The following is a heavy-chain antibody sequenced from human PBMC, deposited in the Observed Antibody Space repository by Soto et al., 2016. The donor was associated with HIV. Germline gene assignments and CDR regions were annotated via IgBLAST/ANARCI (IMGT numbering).Heavy chain of an antibody. CDR3: ARIQRYTMIVVVIPKGLTYFDY. Sequence: QVQLQESGPGLVKPSGTLSLTCAVSGGSISSSNWWSWVRQPPDKGLEWIGEIYHSGSTNYNPSLKSRVTISVDKSKNQFSLKLSSVTAADTAVYYCARIQRYTMIVVVIPKGLTYFDYWGQGTLVTVSS. D-gene: IGHD3-22*01. V-gene: IGHV4-4*02. J-gene: IGHJ4*02. CDR2: IYHSGST. CDR1: GGSISSSNW.